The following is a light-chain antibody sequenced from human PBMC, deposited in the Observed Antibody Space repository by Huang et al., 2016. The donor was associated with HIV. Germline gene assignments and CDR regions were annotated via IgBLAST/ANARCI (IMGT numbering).Light chain of an antibody. CDR3: QQYNNWPFT. CDR2: GAS. V-gene: IGKV3-15*01. Sequence: ERVMTQSPVTLSVSPGERATFSCRASQSSSRKVAWYQQKPGQAPRLLIYGASTRASGIPARFSGSGSGTEFTLTISSLQSEDFAVYYCQQYNNWPFTFGPGTRVDIK. J-gene: IGKJ3*01. CDR1: QSSSRK.